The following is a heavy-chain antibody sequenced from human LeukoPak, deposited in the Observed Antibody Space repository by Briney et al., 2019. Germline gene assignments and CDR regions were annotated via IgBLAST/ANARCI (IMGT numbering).Heavy chain of an antibody. V-gene: IGHV3-48*03. CDR1: GLTFSSYE. J-gene: IGHJ4*02. Sequence: PGGSLRLSCAASGLTFSSYEMNWVRQAPGKGLEWVSYISSSGSTIYYADSVKGRFTISRDNAKNSLYLQMNSLRAEDTAVYYCARDHGAVAGTNGFDYWGQGTLVTVSS. CDR3: ARDHGAVAGTNGFDY. CDR2: ISSSGSTI. D-gene: IGHD6-19*01.